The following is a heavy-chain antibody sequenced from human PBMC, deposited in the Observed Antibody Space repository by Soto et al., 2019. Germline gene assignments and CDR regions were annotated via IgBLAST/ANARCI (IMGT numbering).Heavy chain of an antibody. CDR3: TRANWYYEY. D-gene: IGHD7-27*01. CDR2: IYYNGNT. V-gene: IGHV4-59*01. Sequence: QVQLQESGPGLVKPSETLSLTCTVSGVSISNNYWSWIRQPPGKGLEWIGYIYYNGNTNYNPSLMSRVTMSVDTSRNQITLKLTTVTAADTAVYYCTRANWYYEYWGQGTLVTVSS. J-gene: IGHJ4*02. CDR1: GVSISNNY.